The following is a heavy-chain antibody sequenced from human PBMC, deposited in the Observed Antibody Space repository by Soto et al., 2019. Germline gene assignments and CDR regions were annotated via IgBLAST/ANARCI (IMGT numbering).Heavy chain of an antibody. J-gene: IGHJ6*02. V-gene: IGHV3-33*01. D-gene: IGHD3-3*01. CDR3: ARDGTPQRCMEKNYYNYCSGMDA. Sequence: QMQLVESGGGVVQPGGSLRLSCGSSGFSFSFYGMHWVRQAPGKGLEWVAFIWYDGTSKFYADSVKGRFTISRDNSKTTLFMEMNSLRAKDTAVYYCARDGTPQRCMEKNYYNYCSGMDAWGQGTTVLVSS. CDR1: GFSFSFYG. CDR2: IWYDGTSK.